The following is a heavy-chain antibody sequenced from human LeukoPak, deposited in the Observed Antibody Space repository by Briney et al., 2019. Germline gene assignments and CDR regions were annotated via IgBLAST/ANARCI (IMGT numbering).Heavy chain of an antibody. CDR2: INHSGST. J-gene: IGHJ6*03. CDR1: GGSFSGYY. V-gene: IGHV4-34*01. D-gene: IGHD6-19*01. Sequence: PSETLSLTCAVYGGSFSGYYWSWIRQPPGKGLEWIGEINHSGSTNYNPSLKSRVTISVDTSKNQFSLKLSSVTAADTAVYYCARQRAVAGPYYYMDVWGKGTTVTVSS. CDR3: ARQRAVAGPYYYMDV.